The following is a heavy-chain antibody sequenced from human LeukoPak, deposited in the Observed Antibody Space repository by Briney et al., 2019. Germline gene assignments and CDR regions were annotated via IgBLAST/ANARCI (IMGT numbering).Heavy chain of an antibody. V-gene: IGHV1-69*05. D-gene: IGHD6-19*01. CDR3: ARVNLRGIAVAGPLDY. CDR2: IIPIFGTA. J-gene: IGHJ4*02. CDR1: GGTFSSYA. Sequence: GASVKVSCKASGGTFSSYAISWVRQAPGQGLEWMGRIIPIFGTANYAQKFQGRVTITTDESTSTAYMELSSLRSEDTAVYYCARVNLRGIAVAGPLDYWGQGTLVTVSS.